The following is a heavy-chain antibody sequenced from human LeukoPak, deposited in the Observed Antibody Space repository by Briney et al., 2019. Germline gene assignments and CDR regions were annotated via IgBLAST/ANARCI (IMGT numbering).Heavy chain of an antibody. V-gene: IGHV3-74*01. D-gene: IGHD6-13*01. CDR1: EFTFSSYW. CDR3: ARDRGIAAAAPGY. Sequence: GSLRLSCAAPEFTFSSYWMHWVRQAPGKGLVWVSRINPDGSTTNYADSVEGRFTISRDNAKNTLYLQMNSLRAEDTAVYYCARDRGIAAAAPGYWGQGTLVTVSS. CDR2: INPDGSTT. J-gene: IGHJ4*02.